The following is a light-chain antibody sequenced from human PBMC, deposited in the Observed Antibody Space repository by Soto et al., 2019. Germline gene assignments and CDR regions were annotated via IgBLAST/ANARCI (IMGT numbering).Light chain of an antibody. Sequence: VLTPPPSASGTPGQRVTISCSGSSSNIGSNTVNWYQQLPGTAPKLLIYSNNQRPSGVPDRFSGSKSGTSASLAISGLQSEDEADYYCAAWDDSLMGVFGGGTKLTVL. V-gene: IGLV1-44*01. J-gene: IGLJ2*01. CDR1: SSNIGSNT. CDR2: SNN. CDR3: AAWDDSLMGV.